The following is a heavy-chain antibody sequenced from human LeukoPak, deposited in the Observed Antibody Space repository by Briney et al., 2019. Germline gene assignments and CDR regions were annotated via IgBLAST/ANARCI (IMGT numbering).Heavy chain of an antibody. V-gene: IGHV4-38-2*02. J-gene: IGHJ4*02. CDR2: IYHSGST. D-gene: IGHD3-10*01. CDR1: GYSISSGYY. CDR3: ARATTMVPGVIIDY. Sequence: PSETLSLTCTVSGYSISSGYYWGWIRQPPGKGLEWIGSIYHSGSTYYNPSLKSRVTISVDTSKNQFSLKLSSVTAADTAVYYCARATTMVPGVIIDYWGQGTLVTVSS.